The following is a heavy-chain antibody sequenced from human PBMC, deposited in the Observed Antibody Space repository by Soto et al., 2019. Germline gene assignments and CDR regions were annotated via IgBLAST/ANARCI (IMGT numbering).Heavy chain of an antibody. V-gene: IGHV6-1*01. Sequence: SQTLSLTCAISGDSVSTNSATWDWIRQSPSRGLEWLGRTYYRSNWYTDYAVSVKGRITISPDTSNNQLSLQLNSVTPDDTAVYYCARRYGDYFDYWGQGTLVTVSS. CDR3: ARRYGDYFDY. J-gene: IGHJ4*02. D-gene: IGHD4-17*01. CDR2: TYYRSNWYT. CDR1: GDSVSTNSAT.